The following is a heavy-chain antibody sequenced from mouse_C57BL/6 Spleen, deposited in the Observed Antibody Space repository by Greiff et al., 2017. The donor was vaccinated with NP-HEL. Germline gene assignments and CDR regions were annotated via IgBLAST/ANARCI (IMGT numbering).Heavy chain of an antibody. J-gene: IGHJ4*01. CDR2: IHPDSGST. Sequence: QVQLQQPGAELVKPGASVKLSCKASGYTFTSYWMHWVKQRPGQGLEWIGMIHPDSGSTNYNEKFKSKATLTVDKSSSTAYMQLSSLTSEDSAVYYCARSLYGRGAMDYWGQGTSVTVSS. CDR1: GYTFTSYW. D-gene: IGHD1-1*02. V-gene: IGHV1-64*01. CDR3: ARSLYGRGAMDY.